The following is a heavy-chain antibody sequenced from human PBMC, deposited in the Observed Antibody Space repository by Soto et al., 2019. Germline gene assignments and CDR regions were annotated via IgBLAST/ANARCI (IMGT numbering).Heavy chain of an antibody. D-gene: IGHD3-22*01. V-gene: IGHV3-33*01. CDR2: IWYDGSNK. CDR1: GFTFSSYG. Sequence: QVQLVESGGGVVQPGRSLRLSCAASGFTFSSYGMHWVRQAPGKGLEWVAVIWYDGSNKYYADSVKGRFTISRDNSKNTLYLQMNSLRAEDTAVYYCARSAEYYDSSGYYYSGAFDIWGQGTMVTVSS. CDR3: ARSAEYYDSSGYYYSGAFDI. J-gene: IGHJ3*02.